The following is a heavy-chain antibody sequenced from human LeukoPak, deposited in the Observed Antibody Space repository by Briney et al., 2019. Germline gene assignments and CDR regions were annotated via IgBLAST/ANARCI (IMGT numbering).Heavy chain of an antibody. CDR2: IYPGDSDT. CDR3: ARPSSGWIFDY. Sequence: GESLQISCKGSGSSFTSYWIGWVRPLPGKGLEWMGIIYPGDSDTRYSPSFQGQVTISADKSISTAYLQWSSLKASDTAMYYCARPSSGWIFDYWGQGTLVTVSS. D-gene: IGHD6-19*01. J-gene: IGHJ4*02. CDR1: GSSFTSYW. V-gene: IGHV5-51*01.